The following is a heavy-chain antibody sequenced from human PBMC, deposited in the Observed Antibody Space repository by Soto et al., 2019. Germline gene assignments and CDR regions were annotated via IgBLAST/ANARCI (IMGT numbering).Heavy chain of an antibody. CDR3: AKDIREYSSGWTFFDY. CDR2: ISWNSGRI. D-gene: IGHD6-19*01. V-gene: IGHV3-9*01. Sequence: PGGSLRLSCAASGFTFDDYAMNWVRQGPGKGLEWVSGISWNSGRIDYADSVKGRFTISRDNAKNSLYLQMNSLRAEDTALYYCAKDIREYSSGWTFFDYWGQGTLVTVSS. J-gene: IGHJ4*02. CDR1: GFTFDDYA.